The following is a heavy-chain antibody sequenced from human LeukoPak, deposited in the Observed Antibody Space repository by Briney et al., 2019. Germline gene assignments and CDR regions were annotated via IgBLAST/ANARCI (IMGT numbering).Heavy chain of an antibody. V-gene: IGHV4-31*03. J-gene: IGHJ6*02. CDR2: IYYSGST. Sequence: PSETLSLTCTVSGGSISSGGYYWSWIRQHPGKGLEWIGYIYYSGSTYYNPSPKSRVTISVDTSKNQFSLKLSSVTAADTAVYYCARSAYYYGMDVWGQGTTVTVSS. CDR1: GGSISSGGYY. CDR3: ARSAYYYGMDV.